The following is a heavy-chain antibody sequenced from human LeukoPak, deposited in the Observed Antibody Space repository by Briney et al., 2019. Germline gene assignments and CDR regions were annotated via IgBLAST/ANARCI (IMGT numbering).Heavy chain of an antibody. CDR3: ARGGVDYYGSGTYYLMHYFDY. V-gene: IGHV3-23*01. Sequence: PGGSLRLSCAASGFTFNTYGMSWVRQAPGKGLEWVSGISGSGGATYYADSVKGRFTISRDDPHNTLYLQMNSLRAEDTAVYFCARGGVDYYGSGTYYLMHYFDYWGQGALVTVSS. CDR1: GFTFNTYG. CDR2: ISGSGGAT. D-gene: IGHD3-10*01. J-gene: IGHJ4*02.